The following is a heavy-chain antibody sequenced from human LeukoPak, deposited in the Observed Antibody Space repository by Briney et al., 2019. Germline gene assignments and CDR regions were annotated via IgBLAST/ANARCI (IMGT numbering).Heavy chain of an antibody. J-gene: IGHJ4*02. V-gene: IGHV3-15*01. D-gene: IGHD2-21*01. CDR3: ITPLPYSAQ. Sequence: PGGSLRLSCAASGFIFSGKFMSWVRQAPGKGLEWVGRIKPKTDGETTEYAAPVKDRFSISRDDSKSMMYLQMNSLKTEDTAVYYCITPLPYSAQGGQGTLVTVSS. CDR1: GFIFSGKF. CDR2: IKPKTDGETT.